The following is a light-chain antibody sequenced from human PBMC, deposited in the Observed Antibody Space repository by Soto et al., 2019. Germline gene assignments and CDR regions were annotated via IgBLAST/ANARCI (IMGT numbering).Light chain of an antibody. CDR2: GAS. V-gene: IGKV1-39*01. CDR1: QSISNY. Sequence: DIQMTQSPSSLSASVGDRVNITCRPSQSISNYLNWYQQKPGKAPKLLIFGASSLQSGVPSRFSGSGSGTDFTLSISTLQPEDFVTYYCQQSYSNLGTFGQGTKLEIK. J-gene: IGKJ2*01. CDR3: QQSYSNLGT.